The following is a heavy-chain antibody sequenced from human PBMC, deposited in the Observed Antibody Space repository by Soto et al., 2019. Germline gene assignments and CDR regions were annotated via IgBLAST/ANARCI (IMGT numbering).Heavy chain of an antibody. J-gene: IGHJ6*02. V-gene: IGHV3-73*01. CDR2: IRSKANSYAT. CDR3: TVYYYDSSGYYYYYYGMDV. CDR1: GFTFSGSA. Sequence: PGGSLRLSCASSGFTFSGSAMHLVRQASGKGLEWVGRIRSKANSYATAYAASVKGRFTISRDDSKNTAYLQMNSLKTEDTAVYYCTVYYYDSSGYYYYYYGMDVWGQGTTVTVSS. D-gene: IGHD3-22*01.